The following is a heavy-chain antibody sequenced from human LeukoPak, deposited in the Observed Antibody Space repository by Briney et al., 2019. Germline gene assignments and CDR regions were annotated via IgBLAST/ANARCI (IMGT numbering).Heavy chain of an antibody. V-gene: IGHV4-59*01. CDR2: IYYSGST. CDR1: GGSISSYY. D-gene: IGHD2/OR15-2a*01. CDR3: ASAPHVNYFDF. J-gene: IGHJ4*02. Sequence: KPSETLSLTCTVSGGSISSYYWSWIRQPPGKGLEWIGYIYYSGSTNYNPSLKSRVTISVDTSKNQFSLKLSSVTAADTAVYYCASAPHVNYFDFWGQGALVTVST.